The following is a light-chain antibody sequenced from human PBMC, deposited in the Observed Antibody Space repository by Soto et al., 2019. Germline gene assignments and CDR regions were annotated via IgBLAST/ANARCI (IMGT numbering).Light chain of an antibody. Sequence: QSVLTQPPSVSAAPGQKVTISCSRSSSNIGNNYVSWYQQLPGTAPKLLIYDNNKRPSGIPDRFSGSKSGTSATLGITGLQTGDQADYYCGTWDSRLSAVVFGGGTTHTV. CDR3: GTWDSRLSAVV. J-gene: IGLJ2*01. CDR2: DNN. V-gene: IGLV1-51*01. CDR1: SSNIGNNY.